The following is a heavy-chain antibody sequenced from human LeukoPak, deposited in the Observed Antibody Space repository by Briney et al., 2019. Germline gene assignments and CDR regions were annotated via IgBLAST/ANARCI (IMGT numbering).Heavy chain of an antibody. Sequence: GGSLRLSCAASGFTVSSYAMSWVRQAPGKGLEWVSAISGSGGSTYYADSVKGRFTISRDNSKNTLYLQMNSPRAEDTAVYYCAKDWGYSYGETYWGQGTLVTVSS. V-gene: IGHV3-23*01. J-gene: IGHJ4*02. CDR1: GFTVSSYA. D-gene: IGHD5-18*01. CDR3: AKDWGYSYGETY. CDR2: ISGSGGST.